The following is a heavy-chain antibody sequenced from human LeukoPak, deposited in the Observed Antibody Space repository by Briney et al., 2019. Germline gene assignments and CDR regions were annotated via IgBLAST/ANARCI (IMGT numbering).Heavy chain of an antibody. D-gene: IGHD2-15*01. J-gene: IGHJ6*03. V-gene: IGHV4-34*01. CDR1: GGSFSGYY. CDR3: AGGSGYCSGGSCYGTPYYYYMDV. Sequence: SETLSLTCAVYGGSFSGYYWSWLRQPPGKGLEWIGEINHGGSTNYNPSLKSRVTISVDTSKNQFSLKLSSVTAADTAVYYCAGGSGYCSGGSCYGTPYYYYMDVWGKGTTVTVSS. CDR2: INHGGST.